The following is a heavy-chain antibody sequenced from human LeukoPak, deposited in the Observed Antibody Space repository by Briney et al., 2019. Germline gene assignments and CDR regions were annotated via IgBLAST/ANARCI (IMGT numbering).Heavy chain of an antibody. Sequence: PSETLSLTCTVSGGSISSGDYYWSWIRQPPGKGLEWIGYIYYSGSTYYNPSLKSRVTISVDTSKNQFSLKLSSVTAADTAVYYCARADYEIFDAFDIWGQGTMVTVSS. J-gene: IGHJ3*02. CDR2: IYYSGST. CDR3: ARADYEIFDAFDI. V-gene: IGHV4-30-4*01. CDR1: GGSISSGDYY. D-gene: IGHD3-16*01.